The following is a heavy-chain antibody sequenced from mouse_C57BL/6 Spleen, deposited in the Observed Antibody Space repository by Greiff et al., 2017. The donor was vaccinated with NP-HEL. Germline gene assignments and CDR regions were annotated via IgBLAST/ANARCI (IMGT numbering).Heavy chain of an antibody. CDR1: GYTFTNYW. D-gene: IGHD1-1*01. CDR3: ARSRIDYYGSRGWYFDV. V-gene: IGHV1-63*01. CDR2: IYPGGGYT. J-gene: IGHJ1*03. Sequence: QVPLKESGAELVRPGTSVKMSCKASGYTFTNYWIGWAKQRPGHGLEWIGDIYPGGGYTNYNEKFKGKATLTADKSSSTAYMQFSSLTSEDSAIYYCARSRIDYYGSRGWYFDVWGTGTTVTVSS.